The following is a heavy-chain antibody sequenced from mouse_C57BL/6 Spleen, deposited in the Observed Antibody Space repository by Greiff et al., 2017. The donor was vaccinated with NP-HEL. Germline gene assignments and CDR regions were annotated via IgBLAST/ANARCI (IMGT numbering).Heavy chain of an antibody. D-gene: IGHD1-1*01. CDR3: ERGDYGSSYDVEIFFFDY. CDR2: IYPGSGST. J-gene: IGHJ2*01. V-gene: IGHV1-55*01. Sequence: QVQLQQPGAELVKPGASVKMSCKASGYTFTSYWITWVKQRPGQGLEWIGDIYPGSGSTNYNEKFKSKATLTVDTSSSTAYMKLSSLTSEDSAVYYCERGDYGSSYDVEIFFFDYWGQGTTLTVSS. CDR1: GYTFTSYW.